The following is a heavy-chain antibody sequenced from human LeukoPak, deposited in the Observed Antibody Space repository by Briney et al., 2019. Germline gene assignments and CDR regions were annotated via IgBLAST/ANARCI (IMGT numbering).Heavy chain of an antibody. J-gene: IGHJ3*02. CDR1: GGTFSSYA. Sequence: SVKVSCKASGGTFSSYAISWVRQAPGQGGEGVGRIIPIFGTANYAQKFQGRVKITTDETKSTAYMELSSLRSDDTAVYYCAREYSYGYEVSAFDIWGQGTVVTVSS. D-gene: IGHD5-18*01. CDR2: IIPIFGTA. V-gene: IGHV1-69*05. CDR3: AREYSYGYEVSAFDI.